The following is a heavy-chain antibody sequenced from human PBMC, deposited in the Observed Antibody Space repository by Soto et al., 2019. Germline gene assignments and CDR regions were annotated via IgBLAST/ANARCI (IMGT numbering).Heavy chain of an antibody. V-gene: IGHV3-53*01. Sequence: GGSLRLSCAASGFTVSNTYMTWVRQPPGKGLECVSVIYTAGGTNYADSVKGRFIISRDNSKNTLYLQMNSLRAEDPAVYYCARALPVAKGGFDPWGQGTLVTVSS. D-gene: IGHD2-2*01. CDR2: IYTAGGT. CDR3: ARALPVAKGGFDP. CDR1: GFTVSNTY. J-gene: IGHJ5*02.